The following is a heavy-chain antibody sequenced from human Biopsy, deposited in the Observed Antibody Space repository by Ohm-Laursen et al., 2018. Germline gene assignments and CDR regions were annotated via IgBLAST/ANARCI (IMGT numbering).Heavy chain of an antibody. D-gene: IGHD3-22*01. CDR2: VFNTGST. J-gene: IGHJ2*01. CDR1: GDSISSNY. V-gene: IGHV4-59*01. CDR3: ARDRGYYSDRTVPGYFDL. Sequence: PSETLSLTCTVSGDSISSNYWSWIRQPPGKGMEWIGYVFNTGSTDYNPSLQSRVTISVDTSKNHFSLRLRSVSPADPAIYYCARDRGYYSDRTVPGYFDLWGRGTLVTVSS.